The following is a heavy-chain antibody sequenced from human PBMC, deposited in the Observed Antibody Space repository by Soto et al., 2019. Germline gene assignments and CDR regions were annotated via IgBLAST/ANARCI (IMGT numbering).Heavy chain of an antibody. Sequence: LRLSCAASGFSFSKYGMHWVRQAPGKGLEWVAFVSSDGNNKYYGDSVKGRFTISRDNSKNMVFLQVDSLRVDDTAVYYCAKDRVIQLLPIWPDPWGQGTLVTVSS. J-gene: IGHJ5*02. D-gene: IGHD2-2*01. V-gene: IGHV3-30*18. CDR3: AKDRVIQLLPIWPDP. CDR2: VSSDGNNK. CDR1: GFSFSKYG.